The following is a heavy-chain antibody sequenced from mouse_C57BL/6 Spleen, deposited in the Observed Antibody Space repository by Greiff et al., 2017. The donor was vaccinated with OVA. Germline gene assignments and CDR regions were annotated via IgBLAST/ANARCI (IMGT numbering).Heavy chain of an antibody. V-gene: IGHV1-82*01. CDR2: IYPGDGDT. CDR3: ARYTVVATRGFDY. CDR1: GYAFSSSW. Sequence: QVQLKQSGPELVKPGASVKISCKASGYAFSSSWMNWVKQRPGKGLEWIGRIYPGDGDTNYNGKFKGKATLTADKSSSTAYMQLSSLTSEDSAVYFCARYTVVATRGFDYWGQGTTLTVSS. D-gene: IGHD1-1*01. J-gene: IGHJ2*01.